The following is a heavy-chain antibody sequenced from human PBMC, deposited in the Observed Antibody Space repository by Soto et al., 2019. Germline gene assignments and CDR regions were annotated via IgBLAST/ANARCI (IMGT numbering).Heavy chain of an antibody. Sequence: GGSVRLSCAASGFTFSSYTMNWVRQAPGKGLEWVSTIRGTSPYIYYADSLKGRFTISRDNAKNSLYLQMNSLRAEDTAVYYCAREPIVVWWELPRAWFDPWGQGTLVTVSS. V-gene: IGHV3-21*01. CDR3: AREPIVVWWELPRAWFDP. J-gene: IGHJ5*02. CDR2: IRGTSPYI. CDR1: GFTFSSYT. D-gene: IGHD1-26*01.